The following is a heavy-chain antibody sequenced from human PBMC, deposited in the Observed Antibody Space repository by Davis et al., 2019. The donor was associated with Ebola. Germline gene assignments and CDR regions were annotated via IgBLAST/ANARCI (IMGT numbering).Heavy chain of an antibody. J-gene: IGHJ4*02. D-gene: IGHD3-9*01. CDR1: GLTFSGHW. CDR3: TRDVDWYGGY. Sequence: GESLKISCAASGLTFSGHWMHWVRHAPGEALAWSSRINSDGSMRGYADSVRGRLTISRDNAKNTLYLQMNSLRADDTAVYYCTRDVDWYGGYWGQGTLVTVSS. V-gene: IGHV3-74*01. CDR2: INSDGSMR.